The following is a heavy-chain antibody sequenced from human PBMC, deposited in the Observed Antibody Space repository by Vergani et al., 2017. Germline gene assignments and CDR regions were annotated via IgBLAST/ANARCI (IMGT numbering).Heavy chain of an antibody. Sequence: QVQLVESGGGVVQPGRSLRLSCAASGFTFSSYGMHWVRQAPGKGLEWVAVISYDGSNKYYADSVKGRFTISRDNSKNTLYLQMNSLRAEDTAVYYCAKGVRHSSSWYVYYYYYGMDVWGQGTTVTVSS. D-gene: IGHD6-13*01. J-gene: IGHJ6*02. CDR1: GFTFSSYG. CDR2: ISYDGSNK. V-gene: IGHV3-30*18. CDR3: AKGVRHSSSWYVYYYYYGMDV.